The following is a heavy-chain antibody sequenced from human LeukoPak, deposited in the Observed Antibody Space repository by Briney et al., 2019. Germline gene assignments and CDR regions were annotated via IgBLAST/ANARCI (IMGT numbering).Heavy chain of an antibody. V-gene: IGHV1-18*01. D-gene: IGHD1-1*01. Sequence: SSVKVSCKASGYTFTSYGFAWLRQAPGQGLEWMGWVSAYTGNTNYPQKLRGRVTMTTDTSTTTAYMELSSLRFDDTAVYYCTRDHGGSNWNMNFDYWGQGTLVTVSS. CDR2: VSAYTGNT. CDR3: TRDHGGSNWNMNFDY. CDR1: GYTFTSYG. J-gene: IGHJ4*02.